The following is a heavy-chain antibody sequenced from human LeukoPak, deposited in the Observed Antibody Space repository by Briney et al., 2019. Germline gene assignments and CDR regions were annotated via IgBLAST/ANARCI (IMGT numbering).Heavy chain of an antibody. V-gene: IGHV1-2*02. CDR1: GYTFTGYY. Sequence: ASVKVSCKASGYTFTGYYMHWVRQAPGQGLEWMGWIDPTSGGTNYAQKFQGRVAMTRDTSISTAYMELSSLTSDDTAIYYCARDRGDSHDTNGFFLNWFDPWGQGTLVTVSS. CDR3: ARDRGDSHDTNGFFLNWFDP. J-gene: IGHJ5*02. D-gene: IGHD2-8*01. CDR2: IDPTSGGT.